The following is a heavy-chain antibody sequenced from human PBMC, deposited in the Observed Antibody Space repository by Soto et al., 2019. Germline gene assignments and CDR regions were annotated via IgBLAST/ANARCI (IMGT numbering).Heavy chain of an antibody. D-gene: IGHD6-19*01. CDR1: GGSISSYY. V-gene: IGHV4-59*01. Sequence: PSETLSLTCTVSGGSISSYYWSWIRQPPGKGLEWIGYIYYSGSTNYNPSLKSRVTISVDTSKNQFSLKLSSVTAADTAVYYCAGLIAVAGTYYYYGMDVWGQGTTVTVSS. J-gene: IGHJ6*02. CDR2: IYYSGST. CDR3: AGLIAVAGTYYYYGMDV.